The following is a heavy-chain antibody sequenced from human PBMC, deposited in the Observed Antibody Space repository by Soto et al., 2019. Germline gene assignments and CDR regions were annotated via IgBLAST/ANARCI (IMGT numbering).Heavy chain of an antibody. D-gene: IGHD2-8*01. J-gene: IGHJ1*01. CDR2: IFTGGGT. Sequence: GGSLRLSCAASGFTVSNYYMSWVRQAPGKGLEWVSVIFTGGGTSYADSVKGRFTISRDNSKNTVFLQMNSLRAEDAAVYYCARDLGRATNQHWGQGTLVTVSS. CDR3: ARDLGRATNQH. V-gene: IGHV3-53*01. CDR1: GFTVSNYY.